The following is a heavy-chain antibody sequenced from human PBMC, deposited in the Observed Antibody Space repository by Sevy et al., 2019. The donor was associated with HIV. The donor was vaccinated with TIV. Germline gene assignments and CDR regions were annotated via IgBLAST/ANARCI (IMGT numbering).Heavy chain of an antibody. CDR1: GFTFNNFA. CDR3: AKEGKNSPDKFDS. Sequence: GGSLRLSCAASGFTFNNFAMSWVRQAPGKGLEWVSAISRKSLGTYYADPVKGRFRISRDDSTNMLYLQMSSLRGDDTAVHYCAKEGKNSPDKFDSWGQGTLVTVSS. D-gene: IGHD3-10*01. CDR2: ISRKSLGT. V-gene: IGHV3-23*01. J-gene: IGHJ4*02.